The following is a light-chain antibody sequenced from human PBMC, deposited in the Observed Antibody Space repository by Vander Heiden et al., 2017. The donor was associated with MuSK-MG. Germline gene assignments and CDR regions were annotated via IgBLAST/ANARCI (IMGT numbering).Light chain of an antibody. CDR1: QDISNY. CDR3: QQYENLPPLT. V-gene: IGKV1-33*01. Sequence: DIQMTQSPSSLSASVGDRVTITCQASQDISNYLNWYQQKPGKAPKLLIYDASNLETGVPSRFSGSGDGKDFTFTISSRQQEDIATYYCQQYENLPPLTFGGGTKVEIK. J-gene: IGKJ4*01. CDR2: DAS.